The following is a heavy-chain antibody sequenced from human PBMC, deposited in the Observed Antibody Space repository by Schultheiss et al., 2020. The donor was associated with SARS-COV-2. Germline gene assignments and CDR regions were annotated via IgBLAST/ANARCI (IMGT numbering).Heavy chain of an antibody. CDR2: ISAYNGNT. CDR3: ARVRITIFGVVIIPGDY. J-gene: IGHJ4*02. V-gene: IGHV1-18*01. Sequence: ASVKVSCKASGYTFTSYGISWVRQAPGQGLEWMGWISAYNGNTNYAQKLQGRVTMTTDTSTSTAYMELRSLRSDDTAVYYCARVRITIFGVVIIPGDYWGQGTLVNVSS. CDR1: GYTFTSYG. D-gene: IGHD3-3*01.